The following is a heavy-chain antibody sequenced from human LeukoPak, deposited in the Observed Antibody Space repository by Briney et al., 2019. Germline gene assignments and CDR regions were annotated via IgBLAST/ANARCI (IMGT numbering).Heavy chain of an antibody. CDR1: GFTFSDYY. V-gene: IGHV3-11*04. CDR3: ARDRGSTSRYGRFDY. CDR2: ISSSGSTI. J-gene: IGHJ4*02. Sequence: VGSLRLSCAASGFTFSDYYMSWIRQAPGKGLEWVSYISSSGSTIYYADSVKGRFTISRDNAKNSLYLQMHSLRTEDKAVYYCARDRGSTSRYGRFDYWGQGTLVRLSS. D-gene: IGHD2-2*01.